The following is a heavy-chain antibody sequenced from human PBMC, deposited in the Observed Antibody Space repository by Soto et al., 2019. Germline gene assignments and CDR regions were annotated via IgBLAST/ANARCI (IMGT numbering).Heavy chain of an antibody. J-gene: IGHJ3*02. Sequence: GGSLRLSCAASGFTFSGSAMHWVRQASGKGLEWVGRIRSKANSYATAYAASVKGRFTISRDDSKNTAYLQMNSLKTEDTAVYYCTILGYSNILTGLDDFEIWGQETMVTISS. CDR3: TILGYSNILTGLDDFEI. V-gene: IGHV3-73*01. CDR1: GFTFSGSA. D-gene: IGHD3-9*01. CDR2: IRSKANSYAT.